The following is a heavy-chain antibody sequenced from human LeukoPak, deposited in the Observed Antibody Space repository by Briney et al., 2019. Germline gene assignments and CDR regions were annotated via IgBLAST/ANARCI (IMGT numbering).Heavy chain of an antibody. CDR1: GYTFTGYY. V-gene: IGHV1-2*06. D-gene: IGHD2-15*01. J-gene: IGHJ3*02. CDR2: INPNSGGT. CDR3: ARPIVVVVAAEDAFDI. Sequence: WASVKVSCKASGYTFTGYYMHWVRQAPGQGLEWMGRINPNSGGTNYAQKFQGRVTMTRDTSISTAYMELSRLRSDDTAVYYCARPIVVVVAAEDAFDIWGQGTMVTVPS.